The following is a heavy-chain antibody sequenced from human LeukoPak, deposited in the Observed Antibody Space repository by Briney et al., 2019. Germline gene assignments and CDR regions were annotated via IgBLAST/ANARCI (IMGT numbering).Heavy chain of an antibody. CDR2: IYHSGST. Sequence: SETLSLTCAVSGGSISSSNWWSWVRQPPGKGLEWIGEIYHSGSTNYNPSLRSRVTISVDTSKNQFSLKLSSVTAADTAVYYCARGGTLYSSGWYSVGLYFDYWGQGTLVTVSS. CDR3: ARGGTLYSSGWYSVGLYFDY. J-gene: IGHJ4*02. V-gene: IGHV4-4*02. D-gene: IGHD6-19*01. CDR1: GGSISSSNW.